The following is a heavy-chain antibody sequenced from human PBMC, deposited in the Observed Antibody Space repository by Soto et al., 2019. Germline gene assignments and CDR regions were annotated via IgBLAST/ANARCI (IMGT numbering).Heavy chain of an antibody. J-gene: IGHJ5*02. CDR3: VRDGTKTLRDWFDP. V-gene: IGHV4-59*10. D-gene: IGHD1-1*01. CDR1: GGSFSGYY. Sequence: PSETLSLTCAVYGGSFSGYYWSWIRQPPGKGLEXIGXXYXXGXTXXXPXXXSRVMMSVDTSKKQFSLKLRSVTAADTAVYYCVRDGTKTLRDWFDPWGQGISVTVSS. CDR2: XYXXGXT.